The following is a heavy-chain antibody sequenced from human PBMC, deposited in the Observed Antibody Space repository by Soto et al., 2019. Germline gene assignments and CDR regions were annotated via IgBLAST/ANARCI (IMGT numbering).Heavy chain of an antibody. J-gene: IGHJ6*02. V-gene: IGHV3-30-3*01. CDR1: GFTFSSYA. Sequence: QVQLVESGGGVVQPGRSLRLSCAASGFTFSSYAMHWVRQAPGKGLEWVAVISYDGSNKYYADSVKGRFTISRDNSKNTLYLQMNSLRAEDTAVYYCARDRRGIPGYSYYYYGMDVWGQGTTVTVSS. CDR3: ARDRRGIPGYSYYYYGMDV. CDR2: ISYDGSNK. D-gene: IGHD5-18*01.